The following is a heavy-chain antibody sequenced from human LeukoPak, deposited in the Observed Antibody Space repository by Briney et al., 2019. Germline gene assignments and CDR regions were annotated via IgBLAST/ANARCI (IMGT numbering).Heavy chain of an antibody. J-gene: IGHJ6*02. Sequence: GESLKISCKGSGYSFTSYWIGWVRQMPGKGLEWVGSIYPGDSDTRYSPSFQGQVTISADKSISTAYLQLSGLKASDTAMYFCARHQAMITSFDYGMDVWGQGTTVTVSS. D-gene: IGHD3-16*01. CDR2: IYPGDSDT. CDR1: GYSFTSYW. V-gene: IGHV5-51*01. CDR3: ARHQAMITSFDYGMDV.